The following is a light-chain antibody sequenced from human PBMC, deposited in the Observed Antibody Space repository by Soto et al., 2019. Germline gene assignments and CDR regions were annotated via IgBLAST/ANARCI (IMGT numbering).Light chain of an antibody. CDR2: GSS. Sequence: EVVLTQSPGTLSLSPGERATLSCRASQSVSNKYLAWYQQKPGQAPRLLIFGSSDRATGIPDRFSGSGSGXXFXLXXSXLEPEDFAVYYCQQYGSSPPYTFGQGTKLEIK. J-gene: IGKJ2*01. V-gene: IGKV3-20*01. CDR3: QQYGSSPPYT. CDR1: QSVSNKY.